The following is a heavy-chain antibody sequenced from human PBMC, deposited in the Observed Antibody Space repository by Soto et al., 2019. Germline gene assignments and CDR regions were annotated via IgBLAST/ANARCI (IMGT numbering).Heavy chain of an antibody. D-gene: IGHD6-13*01. CDR3: ARGPPIAAAGTRHSDTLDYYYYYYMDV. J-gene: IGHJ6*03. CDR2: MNPNSGNT. Sequence: GASVKVSCKASGYTFTSYDINWVRQATGQGLEWMGLMNPNSGNTGYAQKFQGRVTMTRNTSISTAYKGLSSLRSEDTAVYYCARGPPIAAAGTRHSDTLDYYYYYYMDVWGKGTTVTVSS. V-gene: IGHV1-8*01. CDR1: GYTFTSYD.